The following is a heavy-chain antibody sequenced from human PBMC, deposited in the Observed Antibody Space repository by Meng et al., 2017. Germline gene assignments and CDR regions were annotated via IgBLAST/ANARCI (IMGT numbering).Heavy chain of an antibody. CDR2: IYHSGST. Sequence: GPLHGLAPGLVKPSGTLSLTCAVSGGSISSSNWWSWVRQPPGKGLEWIGEIYHSGSTNYNPSLKSRVTISVDKSKNQFSLKLSSVTAADTAVYYCARIGDWGSTRYFDYWGQGTLVTVSS. D-gene: IGHD7-27*01. J-gene: IGHJ4*02. CDR3: ARIGDWGSTRYFDY. V-gene: IGHV4-4*02. CDR1: GGSISSSNW.